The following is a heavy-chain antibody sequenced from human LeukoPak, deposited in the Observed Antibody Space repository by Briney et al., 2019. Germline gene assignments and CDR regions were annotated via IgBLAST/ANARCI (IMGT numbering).Heavy chain of an antibody. D-gene: IGHD2-2*01. CDR1: GGSISSYY. CDR3: ARGYCSSATCRHFDY. J-gene: IGHJ4*02. CDR2: IYTSGST. V-gene: IGHV4-4*07. Sequence: SETLSLTCTVSGGSISSYYWSCIRQPAGKGLEWIGRIYTSGSTNYNPSLKSRVTMSVDTSKNQFSLKLSSLTAADTAVYYCARGYCSSATCRHFDYWGQGALVTVSS.